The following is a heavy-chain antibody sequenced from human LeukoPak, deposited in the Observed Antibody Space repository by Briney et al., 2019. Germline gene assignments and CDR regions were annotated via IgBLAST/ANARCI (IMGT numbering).Heavy chain of an antibody. Sequence: ASVKVSCKASGYTFTGYYMHWVRQAPGQGLEWMGWINPNSGGTNYAQKFQGRVTMTRDTSISTAYMELSRLRSDDTAVYYCAKTYYDFWSGYYIPMDVWGKGTTVTVSS. J-gene: IGHJ6*03. D-gene: IGHD3-3*01. V-gene: IGHV1-2*02. CDR2: INPNSGGT. CDR3: AKTYYDFWSGYYIPMDV. CDR1: GYTFTGYY.